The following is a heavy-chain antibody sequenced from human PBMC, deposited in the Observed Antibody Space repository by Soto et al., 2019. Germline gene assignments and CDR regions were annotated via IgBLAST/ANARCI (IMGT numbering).Heavy chain of an antibody. CDR2: ISAYNGNT. Sequence: GASVKVSCKASGYTFTSYGISWVRQAPGQGLEWMGWISAYNGNTNYAQKLQGRVTMTTDTSTSTAYMELRSLRSDDTAVYYCARDPGIYYDSSGYYYDEYFQHRGQGTLVTVSS. CDR3: ARDPGIYYDSSGYYYDEYFQH. V-gene: IGHV1-18*01. J-gene: IGHJ1*01. D-gene: IGHD3-22*01. CDR1: GYTFTSYG.